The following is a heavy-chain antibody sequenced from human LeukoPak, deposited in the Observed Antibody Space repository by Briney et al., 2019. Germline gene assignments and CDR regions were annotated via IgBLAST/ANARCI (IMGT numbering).Heavy chain of an antibody. CDR3: AKSGRPVAAAGIEYFQH. CDR1: GFTFSSYG. Sequence: PGGSLRLSCAASGFTFSSYGMHWVRQAPGKGLEWVAFIRYDGSNKYYADSVKGRFTISRDNSKNTLYLQMNSLRAEDTAVYYCAKSGRPVAAAGIEYFQHWGQGTLVTVSS. J-gene: IGHJ1*01. D-gene: IGHD6-13*01. V-gene: IGHV3-30*02. CDR2: IRYDGSNK.